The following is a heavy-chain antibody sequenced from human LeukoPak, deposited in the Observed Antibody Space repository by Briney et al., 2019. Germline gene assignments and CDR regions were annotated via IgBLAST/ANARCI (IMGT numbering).Heavy chain of an antibody. D-gene: IGHD3-22*01. J-gene: IGHJ4*02. CDR2: ISSSSRYI. CDR3: ARETDYYDSSGYYPLGN. CDR1: GFTFSSYS. V-gene: IGHV3-21*01. Sequence: PGGSLRLSCAASGFTFSSYSMNWVRQAPGKGLEWVSSISSSSRYIYYADSVKGRFTISRDNDKNSLYLQMNRLRAEDTAVYYCARETDYYDSSGYYPLGNWGQGTLVTVSS.